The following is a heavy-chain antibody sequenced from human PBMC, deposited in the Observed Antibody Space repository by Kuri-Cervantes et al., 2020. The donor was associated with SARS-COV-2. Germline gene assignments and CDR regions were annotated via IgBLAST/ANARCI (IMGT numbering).Heavy chain of an antibody. CDR2: FDPEDGET. V-gene: IGHV1-24*01. Sequence: ASVKVSCKVSGYTLTELSMHWVRQAPGKGLEWMGGFDPEDGETIYAQKFQGRVTMTEDTSTDTAYMELSSLRSEDTAVYYCATGLTHGIAAAGRDWFDPWGQGTLVTVSS. J-gene: IGHJ5*02. CDR3: ATGLTHGIAAAGRDWFDP. CDR1: GYTLTELS. D-gene: IGHD6-13*01.